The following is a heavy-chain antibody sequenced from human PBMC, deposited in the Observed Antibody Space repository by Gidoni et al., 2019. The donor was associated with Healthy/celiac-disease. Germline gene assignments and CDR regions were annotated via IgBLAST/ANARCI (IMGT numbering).Heavy chain of an antibody. CDR3: ARGTWDCSSTSCYFTVAYYFDY. CDR2: MYHSGST. Sequence: QLQLQESGSGRVKPSQTLSLTCAVSGGSISSGGYSWSWNRQPPGKGLEWIGYMYHSGSTYYNPSLKSRVTISVDRSKNQFSLKLSSVTAADTAVYYCARGTWDCSSTSCYFTVAYYFDYWGQGTLVTVSS. V-gene: IGHV4-30-2*01. J-gene: IGHJ4*02. CDR1: GGSISSGGYS. D-gene: IGHD2-2*01.